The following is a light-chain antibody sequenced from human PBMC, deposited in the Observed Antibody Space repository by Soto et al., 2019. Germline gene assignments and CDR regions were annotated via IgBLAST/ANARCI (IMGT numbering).Light chain of an antibody. J-gene: IGKJ1*01. CDR3: LQYNKWPPWT. CDR1: QSVSNN. CDR2: DAS. Sequence: ILMTQSPATLSVSPGERATLSCRASQSVSNNLAWYQQKPGQAPRLLIYDASTRVTGIPARFSGSGSGTEFTLIICGLQFEDFAVYCRLQYNKWPPWTLRQRPKVEIK. V-gene: IGKV3-15*01.